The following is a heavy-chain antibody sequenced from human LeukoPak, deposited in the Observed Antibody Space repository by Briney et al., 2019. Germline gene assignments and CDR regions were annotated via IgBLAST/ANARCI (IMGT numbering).Heavy chain of an antibody. CDR3: AKRYGLGSSPFDY. CDR2: ISSSSSYT. CDR1: GFTFSDYY. Sequence: GGSLRLSCAASGFTFSDYYMSWIRQAPGKGLEWVSYISSSSSYTNYADSVKGRFTISRDNAKNSLYLQMNSLRGDDTAVYSCAKRYGLGSSPFDYWGQGALVTVSS. J-gene: IGHJ4*02. D-gene: IGHD3-10*01. V-gene: IGHV3-11*03.